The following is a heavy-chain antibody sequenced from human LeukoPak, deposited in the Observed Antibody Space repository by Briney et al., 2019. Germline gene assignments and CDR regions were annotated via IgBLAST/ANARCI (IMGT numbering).Heavy chain of an antibody. Sequence: SETLSLTCTVSSGSISNYYWSWIRQPPGKGLEWVGYISYSGSTNYNPSLKSRVTISVDTSKNQFSLKLSSVTAADTATYYCVRQGTNSGYYLLDHWGQGHPVIVSS. CDR1: SGSISNYY. D-gene: IGHD3-22*01. CDR2: ISYSGST. CDR3: VRQGTNSGYYLLDH. J-gene: IGHJ4*02. V-gene: IGHV4-59*08.